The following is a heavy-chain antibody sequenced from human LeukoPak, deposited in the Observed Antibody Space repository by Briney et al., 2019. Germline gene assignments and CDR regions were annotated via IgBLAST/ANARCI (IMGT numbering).Heavy chain of an antibody. Sequence: RASVKVSCKASGYTFTSYAMHWVRQAPGQRLEWMGWINAGNGNTKYSQKFQGRVTITRDTSASTAYMELSSLRSEDTAVYYCARSDSSSWYWFDPWGQGTLVTVSS. V-gene: IGHV1-3*01. J-gene: IGHJ5*02. D-gene: IGHD6-13*01. CDR3: ARSDSSSWYWFDP. CDR2: INAGNGNT. CDR1: GYTFTSYA.